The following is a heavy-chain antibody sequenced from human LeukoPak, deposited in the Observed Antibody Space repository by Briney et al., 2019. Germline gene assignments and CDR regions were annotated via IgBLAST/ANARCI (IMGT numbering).Heavy chain of an antibody. Sequence: ASVKVSCKASGYTFTGYYMHWVRQAPGQGLEWMGWINPNSGGTNYAQKFQGRVTMTRDTSISTAYMELSRLRSEDTAVYYCARGQLKYYYGSGSYYYWGQGTLVTVSS. CDR1: GYTFTGYY. CDR3: ARGQLKYYYGSGSYYY. J-gene: IGHJ4*02. V-gene: IGHV1-2*02. CDR2: INPNSGGT. D-gene: IGHD3-10*01.